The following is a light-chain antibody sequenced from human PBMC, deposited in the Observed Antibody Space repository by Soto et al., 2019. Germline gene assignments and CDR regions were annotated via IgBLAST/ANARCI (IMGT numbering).Light chain of an antibody. V-gene: IGLV2-23*01. CDR1: SSDVGSYNL. Sequence: QSVLTQPASVSGSPGQSITIFCTGTSSDVGSYNLVSWYQQHPGKAPKLMIYEGSKRPSGVSNRFSGSKSGNTASLTISGLQAEDEADYYCCSYAGRSTLVFGGGTKVTVL. CDR2: EGS. J-gene: IGLJ2*01. CDR3: CSYAGRSTLV.